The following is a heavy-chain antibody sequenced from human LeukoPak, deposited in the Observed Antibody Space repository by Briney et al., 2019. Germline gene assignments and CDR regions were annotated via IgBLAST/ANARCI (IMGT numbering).Heavy chain of an antibody. J-gene: IGHJ4*02. V-gene: IGHV4-59*01. Sequence: SETLFLTCTVSGGSISSYYWSWIRQPPGKGLEWIGYIYYSGSTNYNPSLKSRVTISVDTSKHQFSLKLNSVTAADTAVYYCARALVLYFDYWGQGTLVTVSS. CDR3: ARALVLYFDY. D-gene: IGHD2-2*02. CDR2: IYYSGST. CDR1: GGSISSYY.